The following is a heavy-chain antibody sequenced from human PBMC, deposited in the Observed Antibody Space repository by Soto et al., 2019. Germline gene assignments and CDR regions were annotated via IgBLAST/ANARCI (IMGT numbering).Heavy chain of an antibody. CDR3: ARSSGYYYLEY. V-gene: IGHV1-3*01. J-gene: IGHJ4*02. CDR1: GYTFTNYA. D-gene: IGHD3-22*01. CDR2: INAGNGNT. Sequence: QVQLVQSGAEVKKPGASVKVSFKASGYTFTNYAMHWVRQAPGQRLEWMGWINAGNGNTKYSQQFQGRVTITRDTSASTAYMELSSLRSEDTAVYYCARSSGYYYLEYWGQGTLVTVSP.